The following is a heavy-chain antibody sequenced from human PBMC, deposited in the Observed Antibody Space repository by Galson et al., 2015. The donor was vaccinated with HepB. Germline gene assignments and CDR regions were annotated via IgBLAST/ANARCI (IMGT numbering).Heavy chain of an antibody. Sequence: SLRLSCAASGFTFSSYSMNWVRQAPGKGLEWVSYISSSSSTIYYADSVKGRFTISRDNAKNSLYLQMNSLRAEDTAVYYCASDGGATGGYNRFDPWGQGTLVTVSS. CDR1: GFTFSSYS. CDR2: ISSSSSTI. D-gene: IGHD1-26*01. CDR3: ASDGGATGGYNRFDP. V-gene: IGHV3-48*04. J-gene: IGHJ5*02.